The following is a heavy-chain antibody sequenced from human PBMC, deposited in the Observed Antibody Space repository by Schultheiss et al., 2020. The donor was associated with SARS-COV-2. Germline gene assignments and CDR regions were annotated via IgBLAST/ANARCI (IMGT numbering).Heavy chain of an antibody. V-gene: IGHV1-8*01. CDR3: AREGLGKRIFGVLREGNWFDP. CDR2: MNPNSGNT. J-gene: IGHJ5*02. Sequence: ASVKVSCKASGYTFTSYDINWVRQATGQGLEWMGWMNPNSGNTGYAQKFQGRVTMTRNTSISTAYMELSSLRSEDTAVYYCAREGLGKRIFGVLREGNWFDPWGQGTLVTVSS. D-gene: IGHD3-3*01. CDR1: GYTFTSYD.